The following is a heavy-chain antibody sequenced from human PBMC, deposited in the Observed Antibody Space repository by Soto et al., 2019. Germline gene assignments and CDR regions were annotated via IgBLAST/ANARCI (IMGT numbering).Heavy chain of an antibody. J-gene: IGHJ5*02. Sequence: ASVKVSCKPSGYTFSNYGITWVRQAPGQPLEWLGWISLYSDGTNYAQKFQGRVSMTTDTSTTTAYMELRSLRSDDTAVYYCARVVPGAEAWFGPWGQGTLVTVSS. V-gene: IGHV1-18*01. CDR1: GYTFSNYG. CDR3: ARVVPGAEAWFGP. CDR2: ISLYSDGT. D-gene: IGHD2-2*01.